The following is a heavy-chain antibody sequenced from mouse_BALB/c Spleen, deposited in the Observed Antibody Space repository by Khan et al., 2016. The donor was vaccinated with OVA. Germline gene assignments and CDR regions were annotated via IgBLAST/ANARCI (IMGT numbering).Heavy chain of an antibody. CDR2: INPSNGDN. CDR3: SRSGYCNPFAY. CDR1: GYTFTSFY. Sequence: QVQLQQPGAELVKPGASVKISCKASGYTFTSFYMYWVKQRPGQGLEWIGGINPSNGDNHFYEKFKSKATMTVDTSSPASYMQFSLLTSEDSSVYYFSRSGYCNPFAYWGQGTLVTVSA. D-gene: IGHD1-1*01. J-gene: IGHJ3*01. V-gene: IGHV1S81*02.